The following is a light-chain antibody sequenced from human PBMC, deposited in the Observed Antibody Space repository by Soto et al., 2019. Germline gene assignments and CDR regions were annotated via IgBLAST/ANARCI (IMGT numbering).Light chain of an antibody. V-gene: IGKV3-20*01. CDR1: QSVSSSY. CDR2: GAS. J-gene: IGKJ2*03. CDR3: QQYGSLPPYS. Sequence: ELVLTQSPGTLSLSPGARATLSCRASQSVSSSYLAWYQQKPGQAPRLLIYGASSRVTGITDRFSGSGSGTDFTLTISRLEPKDFAVYYCQQYGSLPPYSFGKGTEQEIK.